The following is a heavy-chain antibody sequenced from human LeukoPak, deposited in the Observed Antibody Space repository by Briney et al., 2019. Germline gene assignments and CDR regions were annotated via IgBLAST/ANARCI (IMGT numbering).Heavy chain of an antibody. CDR2: IYYSGST. CDR1: GGSISSSSYY. Sequence: PSETLSLTCTVSGGSISSSSYYWGWIRQPPGKGLEWIGSIYYSGSTYYNPSLKSRVTISVDTSKNQFSLKLSSVTAADTAVYYCARQDYYGSGNYYNVPNFDYWGQGTLVTVSS. CDR3: ARQDYYGSGNYYNVPNFDY. V-gene: IGHV4-39*01. D-gene: IGHD3-10*01. J-gene: IGHJ4*02.